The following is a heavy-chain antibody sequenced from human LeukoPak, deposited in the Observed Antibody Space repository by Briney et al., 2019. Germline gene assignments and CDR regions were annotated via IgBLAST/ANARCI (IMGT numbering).Heavy chain of an antibody. J-gene: IGHJ4*02. CDR3: ARASQWLAFDY. D-gene: IGHD6-19*01. Sequence: GGSLRLSCAASGFTVSSKYMSWVRQAPGKGLEWVSVIHNGGSTNYADSVKGRFTISRDNSKNTLDLQMNSLRAEDTAVYFCARASQWLAFDYWGQGTLVTVSS. V-gene: IGHV3-66*01. CDR2: IHNGGST. CDR1: GFTVSSKY.